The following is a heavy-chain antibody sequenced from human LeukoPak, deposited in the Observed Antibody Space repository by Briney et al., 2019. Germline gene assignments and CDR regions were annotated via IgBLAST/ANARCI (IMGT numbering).Heavy chain of an antibody. Sequence: TGGSLRLSCAASGFTFTTYWMSWVRQAPGKGLEWVANISQDGIEKYYVASVRGRLTISRDNAKNSIYVQMNSLRAEDAAVYYCARGFDGYYGFDLWGQGTMVTVSS. CDR3: ARGFDGYYGFDL. V-gene: IGHV3-7*05. J-gene: IGHJ3*01. CDR1: GFTFTTYW. D-gene: IGHD5-24*01. CDR2: ISQDGIEK.